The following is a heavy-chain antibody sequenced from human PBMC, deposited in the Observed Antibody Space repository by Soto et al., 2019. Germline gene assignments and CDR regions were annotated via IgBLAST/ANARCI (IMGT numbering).Heavy chain of an antibody. Sequence: SEPLPLTCTISGVYISDHDWSLIRQPPGKGLEWIGYISYNGVTNYNPSLKSRVTISVDTSKNQFSLKVNSVTAVDTALYYCARDQIKSGSAGYYYYMDVWGNGTTVTVSS. V-gene: IGHV4-59*11. J-gene: IGHJ6*03. D-gene: IGHD3-3*01. CDR3: ARDQIKSGSAGYYYYMDV. CDR1: GVYISDHD. CDR2: ISYNGVT.